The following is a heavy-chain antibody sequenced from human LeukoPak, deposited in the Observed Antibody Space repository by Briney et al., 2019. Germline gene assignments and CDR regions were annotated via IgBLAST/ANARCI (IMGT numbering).Heavy chain of an antibody. Sequence: SETLSLTCTVSGGSISSYYWSWIRQPPGKGLEWIGYIYYSGNTNYNPSLKSRVTISVDTSKNQFSLKLSSVTAADTAVYYCARVFRGGGGGWPDYWDQGTLVTVSS. CDR1: GGSISSYY. V-gene: IGHV4-59*01. J-gene: IGHJ4*02. D-gene: IGHD6-19*01. CDR2: IYYSGNT. CDR3: ARVFRGGGGGWPDY.